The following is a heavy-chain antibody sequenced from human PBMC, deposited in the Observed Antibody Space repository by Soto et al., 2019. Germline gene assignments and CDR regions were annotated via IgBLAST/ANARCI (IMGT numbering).Heavy chain of an antibody. D-gene: IGHD5-12*01. CDR2: ISPYNGNT. Sequence: HVQLVQSGAEVKKPGASLKVSCKASGYTFISYGVSWVRQAPGQGLEWLGWISPYNGNTNYAQKFQGRITMTTETSTSTAYMALRSLRTDDTAVYYWARDQTKWLTDAFDIWGQGTMVVVPS. CDR1: GYTFISYG. CDR3: ARDQTKWLTDAFDI. J-gene: IGHJ3*02. V-gene: IGHV1-18*01.